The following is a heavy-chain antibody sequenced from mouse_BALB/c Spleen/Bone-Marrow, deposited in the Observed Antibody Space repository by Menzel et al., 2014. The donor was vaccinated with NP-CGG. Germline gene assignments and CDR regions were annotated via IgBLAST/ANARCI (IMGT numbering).Heavy chain of an antibody. D-gene: IGHD2-14*01. Sequence: VQLQQSGAELVRPGASVKLSCKALGHTFTDYEMHCVKQTPVNGLEWIGAIHPGSGNTAYNQKFKGKATLTADKSSSTAYMELSSLTSEDSAVYYCIRGNYRYSWFAYWGQGTLVTVSA. J-gene: IGHJ3*01. V-gene: IGHV1-15*01. CDR2: IHPGSGNT. CDR3: IRGNYRYSWFAY. CDR1: GHTFTDYE.